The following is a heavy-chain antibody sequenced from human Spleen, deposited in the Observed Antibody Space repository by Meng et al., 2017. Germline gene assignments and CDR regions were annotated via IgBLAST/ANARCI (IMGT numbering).Heavy chain of an antibody. J-gene: IGHJ4*02. Sequence: GGSLRLSCAASGFTFSSYGMHWVRQAPGKGLEWVAVIWYDGSNKYYADSVKGRFTISRDNSKNTLYLQMNSLRAEDTAVYYCARLFYDSSGYWDGFDYWGQGTLVTV. CDR3: ARLFYDSSGYWDGFDY. CDR1: GFTFSSYG. CDR2: IWYDGSNK. V-gene: IGHV3-33*01. D-gene: IGHD3-22*01.